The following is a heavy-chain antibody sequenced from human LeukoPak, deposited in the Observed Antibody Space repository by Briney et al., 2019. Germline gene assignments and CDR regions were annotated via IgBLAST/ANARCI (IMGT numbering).Heavy chain of an antibody. D-gene: IGHD2-15*01. J-gene: IGHJ5*02. CDR2: IYPGDSDT. CDR3: ARVPGYCSGGSCYSWNWFDP. V-gene: IGHV5-51*01. Sequence: GESLKISCKGSGYSFTSYWIGWVRQMPGKGLEWMGIIYPGDSDTRYSPSFQGQVTISADKSISTAYLQWSSLKASDTAMYYRARVPGYCSGGSCYSWNWFDPWGQGTLVTVSS. CDR1: GYSFTSYW.